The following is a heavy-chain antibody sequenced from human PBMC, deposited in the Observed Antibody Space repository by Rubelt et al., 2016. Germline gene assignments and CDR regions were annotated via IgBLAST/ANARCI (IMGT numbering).Heavy chain of an antibody. CDR2: ISVYNGNT. CDR3: AMDRQGDY. V-gene: IGHV1-18*01. Sequence: QVQLVQSGGEVKKPGASVKVSCKASGYTFSSYDITWVRQAPGQGLEWMGWISVYNGNTIYAQKFQDRVTMTTEASTRTADMERRSLRFDDTAVYYCAMDRQGDYWGQGTLVTVSS. D-gene: IGHD2-2*03. J-gene: IGHJ4*02. CDR1: GYTFSSYD.